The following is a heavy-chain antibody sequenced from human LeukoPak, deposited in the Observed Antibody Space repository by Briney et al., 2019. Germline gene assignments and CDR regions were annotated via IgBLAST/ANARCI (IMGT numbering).Heavy chain of an antibody. CDR3: AKALYGSGSLMDV. Sequence: TGGSLRLSCAASGFTFSSYGMHWVRQAPGKGLEWVAVISYDGSNKYYADSVKGRFTISRDNSKNTLYLQMNSLRAEDTAVYYCAKALYGSGSLMDVWGQGTMVTVSS. V-gene: IGHV3-30*18. D-gene: IGHD3-10*01. J-gene: IGHJ3*01. CDR1: GFTFSSYG. CDR2: ISYDGSNK.